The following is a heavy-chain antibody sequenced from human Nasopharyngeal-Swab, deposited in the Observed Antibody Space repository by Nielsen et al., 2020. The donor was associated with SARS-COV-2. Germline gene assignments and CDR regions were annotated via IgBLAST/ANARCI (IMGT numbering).Heavy chain of an antibody. CDR1: RDTFSTYA. J-gene: IGHJ6*03. CDR3: ARDARAWNYDFWSDYMDV. Sequence: SVKVSCKASRDTFSTYAISWVRQAPGQGLEWMGGIIPVFDKANYAQKFQGRVTITADESTSTAYMELSSLRYEDTAVYYCARDARAWNYDFWSDYMDVWGKGTTVTVSS. D-gene: IGHD3-3*01. CDR2: IIPVFDKA. V-gene: IGHV1-69*13.